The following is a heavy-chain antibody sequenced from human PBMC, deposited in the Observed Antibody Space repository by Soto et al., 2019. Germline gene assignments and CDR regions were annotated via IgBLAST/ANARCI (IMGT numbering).Heavy chain of an antibody. Sequence: SETLSLTCTVSGGSISSSSYYWGWIRQPPGKGLEWIGSIYYSGSTYYNTSLKSRVTISVDTSKNQLSLKLSSVTAADSSVYYCAGLGELSLSYYYYMDVWGKGTTVTVSS. CDR2: IYYSGST. V-gene: IGHV4-39*01. J-gene: IGHJ6*03. CDR3: AGLGELSLSYYYYMDV. CDR1: GGSISSSSYY. D-gene: IGHD3-16*02.